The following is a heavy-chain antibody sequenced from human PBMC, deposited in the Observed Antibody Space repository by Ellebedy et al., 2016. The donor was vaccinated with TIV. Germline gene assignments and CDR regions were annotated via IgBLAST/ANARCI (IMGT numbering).Heavy chain of an antibody. CDR3: ARGTYYYDSSGHGYYYGMDV. J-gene: IGHJ6*02. Sequence: MPSETLSLTCAVYGGSFSGYYWSWIRQPPGKGLEWIGEINHSGSTNYNPSLKSRVTISVDTSKNQFSLKLSSVTAADTAVYYCARGTYYYDSSGHGYYYGMDVWGQGTTVTVSS. D-gene: IGHD3-22*01. CDR2: INHSGST. V-gene: IGHV4-34*01. CDR1: GGSFSGYY.